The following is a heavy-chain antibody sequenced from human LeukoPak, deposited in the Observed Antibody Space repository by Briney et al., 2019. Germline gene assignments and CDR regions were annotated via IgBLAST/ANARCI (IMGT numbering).Heavy chain of an antibody. Sequence: GGSLRLSCAASGFTFNIYAMNWVRQAPGKGLEWVAVISYDGNNEYYPDSVKGRFTISRDNSKNTVYLQMNSLRPEDTALYYCARQGRDTGNFDYYMDVWGKGTTVTVSS. CDR1: GFTFNIYA. V-gene: IGHV3-30*04. CDR3: ARQGRDTGNFDYYMDV. CDR2: ISYDGNNE. D-gene: IGHD1-7*01. J-gene: IGHJ6*03.